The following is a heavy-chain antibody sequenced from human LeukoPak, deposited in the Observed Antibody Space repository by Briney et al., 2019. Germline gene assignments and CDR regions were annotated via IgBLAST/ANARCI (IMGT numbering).Heavy chain of an antibody. V-gene: IGHV1-8*01. J-gene: IGHJ5*02. Sequence: GASVKVSCKASGYTFTTSDINWVRQATGQGLEWMGWMNPNSGNTGYAQKFQGRVTITRNTSISTAYMELSSLRSEDTAVYYCARGRDYGSGMGSWGQGTLVTVSS. CDR2: MNPNSGNT. CDR3: ARGRDYGSGMGS. CDR1: GYTFTTSD. D-gene: IGHD4-17*01.